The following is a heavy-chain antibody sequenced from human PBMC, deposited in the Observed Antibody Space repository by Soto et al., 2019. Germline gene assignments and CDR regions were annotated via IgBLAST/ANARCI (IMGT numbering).Heavy chain of an antibody. D-gene: IGHD5-12*01. CDR1: GGSIITGDFS. CDR2: IYHEGST. Sequence: QLQLQESGSGQVKPSQTLSLTCAVSGGSIITGDFSWNWIRQPPGKGLEWVGYIYHEGSTYYNPSLKGRATISVDRSKNYFSLNLSSVTAADMAVYYCAREGSYSAYNFAHGIQLWSFDFWGQGALVTVSS. CDR3: AREGSYSAYNFAHGIQLWSFDF. J-gene: IGHJ4*02. V-gene: IGHV4-30-2*01.